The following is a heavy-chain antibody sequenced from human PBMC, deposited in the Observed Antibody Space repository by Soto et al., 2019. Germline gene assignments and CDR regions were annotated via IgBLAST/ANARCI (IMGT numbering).Heavy chain of an antibody. CDR2: IYYSGNT. CDR1: GGTINSGGYY. Sequence: SETLSLTCSVSGGTINSGGYYWTWIRQHPGRGLECIGYIYYSGNTYYNPSLKSRLTISLDTSENQFSMKLNSVTVADTAVYYCARFPSRAHYFAMAVWGQGTAVTVS. V-gene: IGHV4-31*03. D-gene: IGHD2-2*01. CDR3: ARFPSRAHYFAMAV. J-gene: IGHJ6*02.